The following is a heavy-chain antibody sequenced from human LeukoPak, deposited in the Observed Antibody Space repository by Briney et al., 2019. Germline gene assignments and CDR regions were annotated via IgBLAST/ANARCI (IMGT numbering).Heavy chain of an antibody. V-gene: IGHV3-30*18. CDR2: ISYDGNDK. J-gene: IGHJ4*02. D-gene: IGHD1-26*01. Sequence: GGSLRLSCAASGFTFSTYGMHWVRQAPGKGLEWVAAISYDGNDKYYADSMKGRFPISRDNSKNTLYLQMNSLKPEDTAVYYCAKDRGVVGATSYDYWGQGTLVTVSS. CDR3: AKDRGVVGATSYDY. CDR1: GFTFSTYG.